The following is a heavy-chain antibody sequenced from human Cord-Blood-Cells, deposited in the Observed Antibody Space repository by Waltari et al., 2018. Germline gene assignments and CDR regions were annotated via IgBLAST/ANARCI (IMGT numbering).Heavy chain of an antibody. CDR3: ARITGDLAFDI. Sequence: QVQLVESGGGVVQPGRSLRLSCGASGFTFSSYAMHWARQAPGKGLEWVAVISYDGSNKYYADSVKGRFTISRDNSKNTLYLQMNSLRAEDTAVYYCARITGDLAFDIWGQGTMVTVSS. J-gene: IGHJ3*02. CDR1: GFTFSSYA. D-gene: IGHD7-27*01. CDR2: ISYDGSNK. V-gene: IGHV3-30-3*01.